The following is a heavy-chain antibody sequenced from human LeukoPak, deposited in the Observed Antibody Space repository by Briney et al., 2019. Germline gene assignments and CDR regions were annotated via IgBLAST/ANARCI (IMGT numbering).Heavy chain of an antibody. J-gene: IGHJ4*02. V-gene: IGHV3-30*02. CDR2: IRYDGSNK. CDR1: GFTFSSYG. Sequence: PGGSLRLSCAASGFTFSSYGMHWVRQAPGKGLEWVAFIRYDGSNKYYADSVKGRFTISRDNSKNTLYLQMNSLRAEDTAVYYCAKAALDYGDYARIFDYWGQGTLVTVSS. D-gene: IGHD4-17*01. CDR3: AKAALDYGDYARIFDY.